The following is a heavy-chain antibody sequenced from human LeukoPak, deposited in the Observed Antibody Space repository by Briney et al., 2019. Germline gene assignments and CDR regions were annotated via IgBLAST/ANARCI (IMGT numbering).Heavy chain of an antibody. CDR1: GGSISSSYW. CDR2: IYHSGTT. D-gene: IGHD5-12*01. J-gene: IGHJ4*02. V-gene: IGHV4-4*02. CDR3: ARGKVGLRDTEIFDY. Sequence: PSETLSLTCAVSGGSISSSYWWSWVRQPPGKGLEWIGEIYHSGTTYYNPSLKSRVTMSVDTSKNQFSLKLSSVTAADTAVYYCARGKVGLRDTEIFDYWGQGTLVTVSS.